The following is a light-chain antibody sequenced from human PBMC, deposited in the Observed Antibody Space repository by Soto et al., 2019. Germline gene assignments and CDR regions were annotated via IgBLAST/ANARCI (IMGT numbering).Light chain of an antibody. Sequence: DIQMTQSPSTLSGSVGDRVTITCRASQTISSWLAWYQQKPGKAPNLLIYDASSLESGVPSRFSGSGSGTEFTLTISSLQPDDSATYYCQQYSSLVSFGQGTKVDI. CDR1: QTISSW. CDR3: QQYSSLVS. V-gene: IGKV1-5*01. J-gene: IGKJ2*01. CDR2: DAS.